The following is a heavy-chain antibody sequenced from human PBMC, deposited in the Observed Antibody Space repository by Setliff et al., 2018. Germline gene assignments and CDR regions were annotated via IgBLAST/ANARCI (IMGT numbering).Heavy chain of an antibody. D-gene: IGHD2-2*03. V-gene: IGHV3-15*01. CDR2: IKSKTDGGTT. CDR1: GFTFNNAW. Sequence: GGSLRLSCSASGFTFNNAWMNWVRQAPGKGLEWVGRIKSKTDGGTTDYAAPVTGRFTISRDDSEDTLYQQMNSLKTEDTGIYYCATAPGYWATAPFDWWGLGTPVTVSS. J-gene: IGHJ4*02. CDR3: ATAPGYWATAPFDW.